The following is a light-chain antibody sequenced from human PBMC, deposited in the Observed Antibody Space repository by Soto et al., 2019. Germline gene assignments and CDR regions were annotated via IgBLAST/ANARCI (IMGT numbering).Light chain of an antibody. CDR1: QNIIKY. CDR3: QQTYTTPYT. J-gene: IGKJ2*01. V-gene: IGKV1-39*01. Sequence: DIQMTQSPSSLSASVGDRVTITCRTSQNIIKYLNWYQQKPGKAPKFLIYGASTLQTGVPSRFSRGGSGTDFTLTISSLQPEDFATHYCQQTYTTPYTFGQGTKLDIK. CDR2: GAS.